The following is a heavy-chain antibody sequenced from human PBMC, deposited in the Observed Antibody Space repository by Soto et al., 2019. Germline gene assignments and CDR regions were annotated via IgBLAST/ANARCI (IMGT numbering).Heavy chain of an antibody. CDR3: ARDVLQQLARDYYYGTDG. J-gene: IGHJ6*04. Sequence: VGSLRLSCSASGFPFRSYLMNWVRQDPGKGLEWVSSISSSSSYIYYADSVKGRFTISRDNAKNSLYLQMNSLRAEDTAVYYCARDVLQQLARDYYYGTDGWGKGTTVT. CDR1: GFPFRSYL. CDR2: ISSSSSYI. D-gene: IGHD6-13*01. V-gene: IGHV3-21*01.